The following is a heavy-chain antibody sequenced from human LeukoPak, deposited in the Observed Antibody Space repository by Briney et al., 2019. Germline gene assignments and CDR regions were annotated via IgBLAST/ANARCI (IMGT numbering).Heavy chain of an antibody. CDR2: INAGNGNT. J-gene: IGHJ5*02. D-gene: IGHD3-10*01. V-gene: IGHV1-3*01. CDR3: ARDSITMVRGVIILTNWFDP. CDR1: GYTFTSYA. Sequence: ASVKVSCKASGYTFTSYAMHWVRQAPGQRLEWMGWINAGNGNTKYSQKFQGRVTMTTDTSTSTAYMELRSLRSDDTAVYYCARDSITMVRGVIILTNWFDPWGQGTLVTVSS.